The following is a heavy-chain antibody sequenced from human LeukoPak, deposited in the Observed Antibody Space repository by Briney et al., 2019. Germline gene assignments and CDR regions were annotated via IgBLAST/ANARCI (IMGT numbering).Heavy chain of an antibody. CDR3: AKERDRGEEVTDHSDF. CDR2: INIAGSYT. J-gene: IGHJ4*02. Sequence: PGGSLRLSCAASGFSLSSFSMAWVRQAPGKGLEWVSAINIAGSYTLYADSVKGRFTISKDISKNSLYLQMNSLRGEDTAVYYCAKERDRGEEVTDHSDFWGQGTLVTVSS. D-gene: IGHD2-21*02. V-gene: IGHV3-23*01. CDR1: GFSLSSFS.